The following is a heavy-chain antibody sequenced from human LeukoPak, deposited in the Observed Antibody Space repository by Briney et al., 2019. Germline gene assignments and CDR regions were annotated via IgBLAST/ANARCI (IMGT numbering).Heavy chain of an antibody. Sequence: SVKVSCKASEGTFSSYAISWVRQAPGQGLEWMGGIIPIFGTANYAQKFQGRVTITADESTSTAYMELSSLRSDDTAVYYCASGFWSGSLRPGYYFDYWGQGTLVTVSS. CDR2: IIPIFGTA. CDR3: ASGFWSGSLRPGYYFDY. D-gene: IGHD3-3*01. V-gene: IGHV1-69*13. CDR1: EGTFSSYA. J-gene: IGHJ4*02.